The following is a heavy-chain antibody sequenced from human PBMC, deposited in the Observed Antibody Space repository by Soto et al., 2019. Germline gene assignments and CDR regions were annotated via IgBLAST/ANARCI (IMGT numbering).Heavy chain of an antibody. Sequence: QVQLVQSGAEVKKPGASVKVSCKASGYTFTSYGISWVRQAPGQGLEWMGWISAYNGNTNYAQKFQGRVTMTTGTSTSPAFMELRSLGSDDTAVYYCARGGKNCTNGVCSFYGMEVWGQGTTVTVTS. V-gene: IGHV1-18*01. CDR2: ISAYNGNT. D-gene: IGHD2-8*01. CDR1: GYTFTSYG. CDR3: ARGGKNCTNGVCSFYGMEV. J-gene: IGHJ6*01.